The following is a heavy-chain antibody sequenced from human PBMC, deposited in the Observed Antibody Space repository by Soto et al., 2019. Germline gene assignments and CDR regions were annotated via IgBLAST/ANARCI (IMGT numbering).Heavy chain of an antibody. D-gene: IGHD3-3*01. CDR3: AREYYDFWSGPGHYGMDV. CDR1: GYTFTGYY. Sequence: ASVKVSCKASGYTFTGYYMHWVRQAPGQGLEWMGWINPNSGGTNYAQKLQGRVTMTTDTSTSTAYMELRSLRSDDTAVYYCAREYYDFWSGPGHYGMDVWRQGTTVTVSS. V-gene: IGHV1-2*02. CDR2: INPNSGGT. J-gene: IGHJ6*02.